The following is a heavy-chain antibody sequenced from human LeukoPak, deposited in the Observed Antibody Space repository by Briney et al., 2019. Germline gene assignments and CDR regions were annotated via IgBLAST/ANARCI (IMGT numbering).Heavy chain of an antibody. CDR1: GYTFTSYG. CDR3: ARDYHYYGSGSYYY. V-gene: IGHV1-18*01. Sequence: ASVKVXCXASGYTFTSYGISWVRQAPGQGLEWMGWISAYNGNTNYAQKLQGRVTMTTDTSTSTAYMELRSLRSDDTAVYYCARDYHYYGSGSYYYWGQGTLVTVSS. J-gene: IGHJ4*02. D-gene: IGHD3-10*01. CDR2: ISAYNGNT.